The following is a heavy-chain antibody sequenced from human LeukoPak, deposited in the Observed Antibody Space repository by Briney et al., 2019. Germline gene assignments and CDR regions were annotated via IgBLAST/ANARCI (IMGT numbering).Heavy chain of an antibody. D-gene: IGHD2-15*01. CDR1: GYSFSNYW. J-gene: IGHJ4*02. CDR3: ARRFCDGGSCYFYDH. V-gene: IGHV5-51*01. Sequence: GEXLKISCKGSGYSFSNYWIGWVRQMPGKGLEWMGIIYPGDSDTRYSPSFQGQVTISADKSISTAYLQWSSLKASDTAMYYCARRFCDGGSCYFYDHWGQGTLVTVSS. CDR2: IYPGDSDT.